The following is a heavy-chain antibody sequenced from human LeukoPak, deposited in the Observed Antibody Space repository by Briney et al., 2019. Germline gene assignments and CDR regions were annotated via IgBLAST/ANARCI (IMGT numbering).Heavy chain of an antibody. J-gene: IGHJ3*02. V-gene: IGHV1-18*04. CDR3: ARFSDLRRYSGYEDAFDI. CDR1: GYTFTDYY. Sequence: GASVKVSCKASGYTFTDYYIHWVRQAPGQGLEWMGWISVDNGNTKYAQKILGRVTMTTDTSTGTVYMQLRSLRFDDTAVYYCARFSDLRRYSGYEDAFDIWGQGTMVTVSS. CDR2: ISVDNGNT. D-gene: IGHD5-12*01.